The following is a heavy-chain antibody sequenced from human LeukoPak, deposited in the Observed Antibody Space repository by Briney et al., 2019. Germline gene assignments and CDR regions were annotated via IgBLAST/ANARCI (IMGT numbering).Heavy chain of an antibody. V-gene: IGHV3-7*03. CDR1: GLTFSRYW. J-gene: IGHJ4*02. Sequence: GGSLRLSCAASGLTFSRYWLTWVRQAPGKGLEWVANINQDGSEKNYVDSVKGRFTISRDNAKSSLYLQMSSLRDEDTAVYHCVSRGCTANACFVSSFNCFDHWGQGSLVTVSS. CDR2: INQDGSEK. D-gene: IGHD2-8*02. CDR3: VSRGCTANACFVSSFNCFDH.